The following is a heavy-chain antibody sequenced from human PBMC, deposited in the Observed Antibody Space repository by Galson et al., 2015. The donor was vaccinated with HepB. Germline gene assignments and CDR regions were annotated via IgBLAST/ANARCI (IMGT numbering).Heavy chain of an antibody. CDR1: GFTFSSYG. Sequence: SLRLSCAASGFTFSSYGVHWVRQAPGKGLEWVAVIWYDGSTKYYADSVKGRFTISRDNSKNTLYLQMNSLRADDTAVYYCARDQESYFDYWGQGTLVTVSS. J-gene: IGHJ4*02. CDR3: ARDQESYFDY. V-gene: IGHV3-33*01. CDR2: IWYDGSTK.